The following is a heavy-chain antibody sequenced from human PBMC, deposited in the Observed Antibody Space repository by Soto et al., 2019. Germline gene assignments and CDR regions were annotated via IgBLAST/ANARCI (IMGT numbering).Heavy chain of an antibody. D-gene: IGHD3-22*01. J-gene: IGHJ4*02. CDR1: GHTFTDYY. V-gene: IGHV1-2*04. Sequence: QVHLVQSGTEVRQPGASVRVSCKASGHTFTDYYLHWVRQAPGQGPEWMGWINPNTGGTDYAQKFRDWVTMTTDTSINTAYMDLSRLKSHDTAVYYCAKGGHYDSPHYADSWGQGTLVTVSS. CDR3: AKGGHYDSPHYADS. CDR2: INPNTGGT.